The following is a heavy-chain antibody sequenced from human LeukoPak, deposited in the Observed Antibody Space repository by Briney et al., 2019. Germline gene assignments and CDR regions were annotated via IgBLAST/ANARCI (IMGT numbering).Heavy chain of an antibody. CDR3: ARETYSNILTGTDY. J-gene: IGHJ4*02. Sequence: ASVKVSCKASGGTFRTFAISWVRQAPGQGLGWLGWISTYDDNIKYAQSLQGRLTLTIDTSTSTAYMELRSLTSDDTAVYYCARETYSNILTGTDYWGPGTLVTVSS. V-gene: IGHV1-18*01. CDR2: ISTYDDNI. CDR1: GGTFRTFA. D-gene: IGHD3-9*01.